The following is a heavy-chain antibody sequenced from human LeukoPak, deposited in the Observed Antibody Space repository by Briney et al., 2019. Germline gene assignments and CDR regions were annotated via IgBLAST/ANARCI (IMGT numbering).Heavy chain of an antibody. CDR1: GYSLRRNYF. CDR3: VRDIGQLRSDY. CDR2: ISHTGTT. D-gene: IGHD2-2*01. Sequence: SESLSLTCAVSGYSLRRNYFWGWIRQPPGKGLEWIGPISHTGTTFYTPSLKTRIAISLDTSKNQFSLKVNSVTAADTAVYYCVRDIGQLRSDYWGQGTRDSVSS. V-gene: IGHV4-38-2*02. J-gene: IGHJ4*02.